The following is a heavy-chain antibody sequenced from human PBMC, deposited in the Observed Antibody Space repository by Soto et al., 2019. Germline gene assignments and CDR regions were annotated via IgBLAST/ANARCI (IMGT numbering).Heavy chain of an antibody. CDR3: AGKETYYYDSSGYWGFDP. V-gene: IGHV3-74*01. CDR1: AFTFSTYW. D-gene: IGHD3-22*01. J-gene: IGHJ5*02. CDR2: INSDGSST. Sequence: GGALRLSCVTSAFTFSTYWMHWVRQAPGKGLVWVSRINSDGSSTSYADSVKGRFTISRDNAKNTLYLQMNSLRAEDTAVYYCAGKETYYYDSSGYWGFDPWGQGTLVTVSS.